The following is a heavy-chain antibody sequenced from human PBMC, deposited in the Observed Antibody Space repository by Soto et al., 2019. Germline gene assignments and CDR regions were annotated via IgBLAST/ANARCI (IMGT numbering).Heavy chain of an antibody. CDR3: AKDRSFYSGSGAAY. Sequence: EVKLLQSGGGLVQPGGSLRLSCAASGFTFSTYGMSWVRQAPGKGLEWVSSISGSGGSTHYADSVKGRFIISRDNSKNTLDLQINSLRAEDTAVYYCAKDRSFYSGSGAAYWGQGTLVTVSS. D-gene: IGHD3-10*01. V-gene: IGHV3-23*01. CDR1: GFTFSTYG. CDR2: ISGSGGST. J-gene: IGHJ4*02.